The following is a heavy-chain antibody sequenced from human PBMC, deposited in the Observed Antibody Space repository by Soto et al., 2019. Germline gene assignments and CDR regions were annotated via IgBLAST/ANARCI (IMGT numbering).Heavy chain of an antibody. D-gene: IGHD4-4*01. J-gene: IGHJ4*02. CDR2: IIPIFGTA. Sequence: GASVKVSCKASGGTFSSYAISWVRQAPGQGLEWMGGIIPIFGTANYAQKFQGRVTITADESTSTAYMELSSLRSEDTAVYYCARPVGDYSNFPFDYWGQGTLVTVPS. CDR1: GGTFSSYA. V-gene: IGHV1-69*13. CDR3: ARPVGDYSNFPFDY.